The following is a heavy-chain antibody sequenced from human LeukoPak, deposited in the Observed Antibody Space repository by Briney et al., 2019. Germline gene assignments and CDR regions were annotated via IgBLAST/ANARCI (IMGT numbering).Heavy chain of an antibody. V-gene: IGHV3-30*18. J-gene: IGHJ4*02. D-gene: IGHD3-10*01. Sequence: GGSLRLSCAASGFTVSSNYMGWVRQAPGKGLEWVAVISYDGNNKYYADSVKGRFTISRDNSKNTLYLQMNSLRAEDTAVYYCAKDKTSMVRGVMLHWGQGTLVTVSS. CDR1: GFTVSSNY. CDR3: AKDKTSMVRGVMLH. CDR2: ISYDGNNK.